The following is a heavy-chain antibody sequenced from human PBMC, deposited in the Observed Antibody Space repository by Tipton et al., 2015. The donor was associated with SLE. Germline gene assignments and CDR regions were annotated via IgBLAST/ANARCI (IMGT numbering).Heavy chain of an antibody. J-gene: IGHJ6*03. D-gene: IGHD1-26*01. Sequence: TLSLTCTVTGGSISRGAYYWSWLRQPAGKGLEWIGRIYTSGSTNYPPSLKSRVTISVDTSKNQFSLKLSSVTAADTAVYYCATGYGGSYSYYYYMDVWGKGTTVTV. CDR1: GGSISRGAYY. V-gene: IGHV4-61*02. CDR3: ATGYGGSYSYYYYMDV. CDR2: IYTSGST.